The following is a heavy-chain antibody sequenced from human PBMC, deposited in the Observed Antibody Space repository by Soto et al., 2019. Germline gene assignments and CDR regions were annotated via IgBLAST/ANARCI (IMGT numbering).Heavy chain of an antibody. CDR1: GFTFSSYA. CDR3: ARVGLDYGDSPDDY. D-gene: IGHD4-17*01. Sequence: QVQLVESGGGVVQPGRSLRLSCAASGFTFSSYAMHWVRQAPGKGLEWVAVISYDGSNKYYADSVKGRFTISRDNSKNTLYLQMNSLRAEDTAVYYCARVGLDYGDSPDDYWGQGTLVTVSS. J-gene: IGHJ4*02. V-gene: IGHV3-30-3*01. CDR2: ISYDGSNK.